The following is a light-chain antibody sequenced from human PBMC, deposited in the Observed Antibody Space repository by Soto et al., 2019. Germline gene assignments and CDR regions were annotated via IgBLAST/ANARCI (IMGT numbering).Light chain of an antibody. V-gene: IGKV3-20*01. CDR1: QSVSSSY. CDR2: GAS. CDR3: QQYGRSWWT. J-gene: IGKJ1*01. Sequence: MGLTQSPGTLSLSPGERATLSCRTSQSVSSSYLAWYQQKPGQAPRLLIYGASSRATGIPDRFSGSGSGTDFTLTISRLEPEDFAVYYCQQYGRSWWTFGQGTKVEIK.